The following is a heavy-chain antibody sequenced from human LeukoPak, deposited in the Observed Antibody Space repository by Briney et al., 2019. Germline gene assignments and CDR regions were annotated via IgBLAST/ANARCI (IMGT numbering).Heavy chain of an antibody. CDR1: GFTFSSYW. V-gene: IGHV3-74*01. D-gene: IGHD3-22*01. CDR2: INTDGSST. Sequence: GGSLRLSCAASGFTFSSYWMHWVRQAPGKGLVWVSRINTDGSSTSYADSVKGRFTISRDNAKNSLYLQMNSLRAEDTAVYYCARDPRTSSGYYLDFDYWGQGTLVTVSS. J-gene: IGHJ4*02. CDR3: ARDPRTSSGYYLDFDY.